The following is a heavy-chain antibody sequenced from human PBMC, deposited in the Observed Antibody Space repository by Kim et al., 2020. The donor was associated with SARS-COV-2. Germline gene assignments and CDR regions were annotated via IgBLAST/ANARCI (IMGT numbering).Heavy chain of an antibody. CDR3: ARLLVVVAAMEMATIEGDDY. CDR2: IDPSDSYT. D-gene: IGHD2-15*01. Sequence: GESLKISCKGSGYSFTSYWISWVRQMPGKGLEWMGRIDPSDSYTNYSPSFQGHVTISADKSISTAYLQWSSLKASDTAMYYCARLLVVVAAMEMATIEGDDYWGQGTLVTVSS. V-gene: IGHV5-10-1*01. J-gene: IGHJ4*02. CDR1: GYSFTSYW.